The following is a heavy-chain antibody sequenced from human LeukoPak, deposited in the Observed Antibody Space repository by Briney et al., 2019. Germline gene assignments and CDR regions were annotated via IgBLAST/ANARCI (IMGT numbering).Heavy chain of an antibody. Sequence: SETLSLTCSVSGDSITGYSWIRQTPGKGLEWIGYIYYNGDTHYNPSLNSRLSMSVDTPKKQFSLNLRSVTAADTAVYYCARVTENYGSGRRHNYYYYYMDVWGKGTTVTISS. CDR1: GDSITGYS. CDR2: IYYNGDT. CDR3: ARVTENYGSGRRHNYYYYYMDV. D-gene: IGHD3-10*01. J-gene: IGHJ6*03. V-gene: IGHV4-59*01.